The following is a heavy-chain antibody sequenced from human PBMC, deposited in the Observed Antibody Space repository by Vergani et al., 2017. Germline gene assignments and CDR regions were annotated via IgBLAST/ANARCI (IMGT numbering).Heavy chain of an antibody. D-gene: IGHD3-10*01. CDR1: GYTFTSYY. CDR3: ARDSAVITMVRGVIGWFDP. CDR2: INPSGGST. J-gene: IGHJ5*02. Sequence: QVQLVQSGAEVKKPGASVKVSCKASGYTFTSYYMHWVRQAPGQGLEWMGIINPSGGSTSYAQKFQGRVTMTRDTSTSTVYMELSNLRSEDTAVYYCARDSAVITMVRGVIGWFDPWGQGTLVTVSS. V-gene: IGHV1-46*03.